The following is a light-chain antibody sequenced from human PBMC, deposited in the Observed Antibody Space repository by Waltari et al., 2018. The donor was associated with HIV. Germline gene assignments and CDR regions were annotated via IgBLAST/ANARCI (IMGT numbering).Light chain of an antibody. CDR2: LNSDGSH. CDR1: SRHSSYA. CDR3: QTWGTGIWV. J-gene: IGLJ3*02. Sequence: QLVLPQSPSASASLGAPFKLTCTPTSRHSSYAIAWHPQQPEKGPRYLMKLNSDGSHSKGDGIPDRFSGSSSGTERYLTISSLQSEDEADYYCQTWGTGIWVFGGGTKLTVL. V-gene: IGLV4-69*01.